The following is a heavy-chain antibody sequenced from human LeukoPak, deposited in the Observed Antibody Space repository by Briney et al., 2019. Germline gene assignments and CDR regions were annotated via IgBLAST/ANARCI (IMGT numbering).Heavy chain of an antibody. V-gene: IGHV3-48*01. D-gene: IGHD4-17*01. Sequence: GGSLRLSCAVSGFRFSDYSMTWVRQAPGKGLEWVSYISSSNNIYYADSVKGRFTISRDNAKNSVWLQMNSLRAEDTAVYHCGRGNGDYGGVDYWGQGTLVTVSS. CDR3: GRGNGDYGGVDY. CDR2: ISSSNNI. CDR1: GFRFSDYS. J-gene: IGHJ4*02.